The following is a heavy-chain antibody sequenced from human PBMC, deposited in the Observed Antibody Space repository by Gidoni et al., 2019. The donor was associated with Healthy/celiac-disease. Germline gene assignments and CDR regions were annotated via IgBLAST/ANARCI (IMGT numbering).Heavy chain of an antibody. CDR3: ARDLLRFSQGTNWFDP. CDR2: IWYDGSNK. CDR1: GFTFRSYG. J-gene: IGHJ5*02. V-gene: IGHV3-33*01. D-gene: IGHD3-3*01. Sequence: QVQLVESGGGVVQPGRSLRLSCAASGFTFRSYGMHWVRQAPGKGLEWVAVIWYDGSNKYYADSVKGRFTISRDNSKNTLYLQMNSLRAEDTAVYYCARDLLRFSQGTNWFDPWGQGTLVTVSS.